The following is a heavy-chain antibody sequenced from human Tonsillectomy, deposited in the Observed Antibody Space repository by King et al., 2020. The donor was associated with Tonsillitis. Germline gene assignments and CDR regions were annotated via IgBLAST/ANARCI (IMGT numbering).Heavy chain of an antibody. D-gene: IGHD6-19*01. J-gene: IGHJ1*01. CDR3: AHRTHISVADRIEYFQH. CDR1: GFTFSSYA. Sequence: VQLVESGGGLVQPGGSLRLSCAGSGFTFSSYAMSWVRQAPGKGLEWVSGLRGSGDSTYYADSVKGRFTISRDNSKNTLFLQVNSLRAEDTAVYYCAHRTHISVADRIEYFQHWGQGTLVTVSS. CDR2: LRGSGDST. V-gene: IGHV3-23*04.